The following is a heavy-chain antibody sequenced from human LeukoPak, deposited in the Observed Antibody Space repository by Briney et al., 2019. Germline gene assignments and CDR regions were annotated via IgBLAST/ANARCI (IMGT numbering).Heavy chain of an antibody. V-gene: IGHV4-30-2*01. Sequence: PSQTLSLTCTVSGGSISSGGYYWSWIRQPPGKGLEWIGYIYHSGSTYYNPSLKSRVTISVDRSKNQFSLKLSSVTAADTAVYYCATGGYCSSTSCYSGNWFDPWGQGTLVTVSS. D-gene: IGHD2-2*02. CDR1: GGSISSGGYY. CDR3: ATGGYCSSTSCYSGNWFDP. CDR2: IYHSGST. J-gene: IGHJ5*02.